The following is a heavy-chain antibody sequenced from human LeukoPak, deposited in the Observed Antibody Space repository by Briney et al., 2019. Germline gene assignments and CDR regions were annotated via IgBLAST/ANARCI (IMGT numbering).Heavy chain of an antibody. CDR2: INPNSGGT. CDR3: ARVQGGSLPFDY. Sequence: ASVKVSCKASGYTFTDYYMHWVRQAPGQGLEWMGWINPNSGGTNYAQKFQGRVTMTRDTSISTAYMELSRLRSDDTAMYYCARVQGGSLPFDYWGQGTLVTVSS. V-gene: IGHV1-2*02. J-gene: IGHJ4*02. D-gene: IGHD1-26*01. CDR1: GYTFTDYY.